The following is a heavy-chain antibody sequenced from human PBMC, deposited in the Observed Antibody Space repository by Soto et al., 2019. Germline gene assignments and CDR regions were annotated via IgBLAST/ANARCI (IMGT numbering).Heavy chain of an antibody. D-gene: IGHD5-12*01. CDR3: IGTYSGSSMRFDY. J-gene: IGHJ4*02. CDR2: VKSKTDGGTI. CDR1: GFTFTNAW. Sequence: EVQLVESGGGLVKPGGSLRLSCAASGFTFTNAWMPWVRQAPGKGLEWVGRVKSKTDGGTIDYAAPVKDRFTISRDDSKNTLYLQMNSLETEDTAVYYCIGTYSGSSMRFDYWGQGTLVTVSS. V-gene: IGHV3-15*01.